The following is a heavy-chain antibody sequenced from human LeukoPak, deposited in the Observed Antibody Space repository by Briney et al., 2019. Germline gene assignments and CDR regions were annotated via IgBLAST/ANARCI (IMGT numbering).Heavy chain of an antibody. V-gene: IGHV3-33*01. J-gene: IGHJ4*02. D-gene: IGHD1-26*01. CDR2: IWYDGSNK. CDR3: ARGLYSGSYYFDY. Sequence: GGSLRLSCAASGFTLSSYGMHWVRQAPGKGLEWVAVIWYDGSNKYYADSVKGRFTISRDNSKNTLYLQMNSLRAEDTAVYYCARGLYSGSYYFDYWGQGTLVTVSS. CDR1: GFTLSSYG.